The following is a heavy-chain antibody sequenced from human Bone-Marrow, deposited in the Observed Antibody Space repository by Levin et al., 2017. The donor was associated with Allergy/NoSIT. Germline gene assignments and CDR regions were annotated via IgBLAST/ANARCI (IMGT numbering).Heavy chain of an antibody. J-gene: IGHJ2*01. V-gene: IGHV3-9*01. CDR1: GFTFHDYA. CDR2: LNLGSDDI. D-gene: IGHD1-1*01. Sequence: PGGSLRLSCTASGFTFHDYAMHWVRQIPGKGLQWVTGLNLGSDDIQYADSVRGRFTISRDNAKNSLYLEMDSLRPVDTDLYYCVRRDYWYFDLWGPGTLVTVSS. CDR3: VRRDYWYFDL.